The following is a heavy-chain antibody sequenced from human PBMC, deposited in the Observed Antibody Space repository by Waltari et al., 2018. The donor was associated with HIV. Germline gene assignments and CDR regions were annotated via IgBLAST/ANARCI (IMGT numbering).Heavy chain of an antibody. CDR3: AREEGAMYYYYYGMDV. Sequence: VQLQESGPGLVKPSQTLSLTCTVSGGSISSGSYYWSWIRQPAGKGLEWIGRIYTSGSTNYNPSLKSRVTISVDTSKNQFSLKLSSVTAADTAVYYCAREEGAMYYYYYGMDVWGQGTTVTVSS. J-gene: IGHJ6*02. CDR2: IYTSGST. CDR1: GGSISSGSYY. V-gene: IGHV4-61*02. D-gene: IGHD3-16*01.